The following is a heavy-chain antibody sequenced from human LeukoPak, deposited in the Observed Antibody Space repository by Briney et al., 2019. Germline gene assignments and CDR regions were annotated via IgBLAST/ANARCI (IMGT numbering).Heavy chain of an antibody. V-gene: IGHV4-34*01. CDR2: INHSGST. J-gene: IGHJ4*02. CDR1: GGSFSGYY. D-gene: IGHD6-6*01. CDR3: ARIAVRPLQHFDY. Sequence: PSETLSLTCAVYGGSFSGYYWSWIRQPPGKGLEWIGEINHSGSTNYNPSLKSRVTISVDTSKNQFSLKLSSVTAADTAVYYSARIAVRPLQHFDYWGQGTLVSVSS.